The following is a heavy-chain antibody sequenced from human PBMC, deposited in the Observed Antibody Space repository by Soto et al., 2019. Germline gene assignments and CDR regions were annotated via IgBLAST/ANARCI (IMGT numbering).Heavy chain of an antibody. D-gene: IGHD3-9*01. V-gene: IGHV3-23*01. J-gene: IGHJ4*02. Sequence: LRLSCAASGFAFNTYAMSWVRQAPGKGLEWVSTISGSGGSTYYADSVKGRFTISRDNSKNTVFLQMNSLRAEDTAVYYCAKASDWLLDYWGQGTLVTVSS. CDR1: GFAFNTYA. CDR2: ISGSGGST. CDR3: AKASDWLLDY.